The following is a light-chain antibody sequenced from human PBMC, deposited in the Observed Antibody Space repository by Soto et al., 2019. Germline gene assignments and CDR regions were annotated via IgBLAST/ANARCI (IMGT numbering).Light chain of an antibody. Sequence: DIQMTQSPSTLSASVGDRVTITCRASQTITRWMAWYQQKPGKAPKLLIYDASTLESGVPQRFSGSGSGTEFTLTISSMQTDDFSTDYCQQYHSYWTFGQGTKVDIK. CDR1: QTITRW. J-gene: IGKJ1*01. V-gene: IGKV1-5*01. CDR3: QQYHSYWT. CDR2: DAS.